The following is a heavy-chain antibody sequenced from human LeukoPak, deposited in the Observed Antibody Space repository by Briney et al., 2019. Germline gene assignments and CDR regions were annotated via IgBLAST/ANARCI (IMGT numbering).Heavy chain of an antibody. Sequence: GGSLRLSCAASGFTFSTYSMNWVRQAPGKGLEWMGGFDPEDGETIYAQKFQGRVTMTEDTSTDTAYMELSSLRSEDTAVYYCALPYCSSTSCYMGYDYWGQGTLVTVSS. J-gene: IGHJ4*02. V-gene: IGHV1-24*01. CDR3: ALPYCSSTSCYMGYDY. CDR1: GFTFSTYS. CDR2: FDPEDGET. D-gene: IGHD2-2*02.